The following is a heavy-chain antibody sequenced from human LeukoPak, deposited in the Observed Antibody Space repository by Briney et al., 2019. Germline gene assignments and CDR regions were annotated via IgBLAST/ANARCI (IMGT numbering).Heavy chain of an antibody. CDR2: MNPSSGNT. CDR1: GYTFTSYD. Sequence: ASVKVSCKASGYTFTSYDINWVRQATGQGLEWMGWMNPSSGNTGYAQKFQGRVTMTRNTSISTAYMELSSLRSEDTAVYYCARAFVVVVAATGWWFDPWGQGTLVTVSS. CDR3: ARAFVVVVAATGWWFDP. D-gene: IGHD2-15*01. V-gene: IGHV1-8*01. J-gene: IGHJ5*02.